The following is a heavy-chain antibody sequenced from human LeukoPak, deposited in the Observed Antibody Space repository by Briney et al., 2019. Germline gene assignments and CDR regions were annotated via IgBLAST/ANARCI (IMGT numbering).Heavy chain of an antibody. V-gene: IGHV3-30*18. CDR2: ISYDGTNK. CDR3: AKGQDFWSGYDAFDI. CDR1: GFTFSSYG. J-gene: IGHJ3*02. D-gene: IGHD3-3*01. Sequence: PGGSLRLSCAAPGFTFSSYGMHWVRQAPGKGLEWVAVISYDGTNKYYADSVKGRFTISRDNSKNTLYLQMNSLRVEDTAVYYCAKGQDFWSGYDAFDIWGQGTMVTVSS.